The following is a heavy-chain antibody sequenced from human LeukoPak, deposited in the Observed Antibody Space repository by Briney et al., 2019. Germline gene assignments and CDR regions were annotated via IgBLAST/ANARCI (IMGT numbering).Heavy chain of an antibody. CDR2: ISNSGGT. V-gene: IGHV4-59*01. Sequence: KASETLSLTCTVSGGSIITYYWSWIRQPPGKGLEWIGHISNSGGTNYNPSLKSRVTMSVETSKNQIFLRLTSVTAADTAVYYCARLSGSPWYWGQGTLVTVS. J-gene: IGHJ4*02. CDR3: ARLSGSPWY. D-gene: IGHD1-26*01. CDR1: GGSIITYY.